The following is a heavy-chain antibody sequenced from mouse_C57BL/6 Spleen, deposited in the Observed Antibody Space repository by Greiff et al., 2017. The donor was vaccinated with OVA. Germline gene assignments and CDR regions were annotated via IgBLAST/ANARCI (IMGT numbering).Heavy chain of an antibody. V-gene: IGHV5-9-1*02. J-gene: IGHJ2*01. Sequence: EVQVVESGAGLVKPGGSLKLSCAASGFTFSSYAMSWVRQTPEKRLEWVAYISSGGDYIYYADTVKGRFTISRDNARNTLYLQMSSLKSEDTAMYYCTRDDYSNYYFDYWGQGTTLTVSS. CDR3: TRDDYSNYYFDY. D-gene: IGHD2-5*01. CDR1: GFTFSSYA. CDR2: ISSGGDYI.